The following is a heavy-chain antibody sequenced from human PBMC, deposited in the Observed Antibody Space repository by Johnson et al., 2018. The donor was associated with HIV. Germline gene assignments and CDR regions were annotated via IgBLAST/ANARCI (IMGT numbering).Heavy chain of an antibody. CDR3: ALLRILEWLLPGEAFDI. CDR1: GFTFSDYY. J-gene: IGHJ3*02. CDR2: ISTNVNDM. Sequence: QVQLVESGGGLVKPGGSLRLSCAASGFTFSDYYMTWIRQAPGKGLEWVSYISTNVNDMYYADSVKGRFTISRDNSKNTLYLQMNSLRPEDTAVYNCALLRILEWLLPGEAFDIWGQGTMVTVSS. D-gene: IGHD3-3*01. V-gene: IGHV3-11*04.